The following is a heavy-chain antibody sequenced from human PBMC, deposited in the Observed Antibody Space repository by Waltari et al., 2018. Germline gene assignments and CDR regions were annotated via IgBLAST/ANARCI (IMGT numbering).Heavy chain of an antibody. CDR3: ARGLYGVGAFDI. J-gene: IGHJ3*02. V-gene: IGHV4-34*01. Sequence: VQLQQWGAGLLKPSETLSLPCAVYGGSFSGYYWSWIRQPPGKGLEWIGEINHRGSTNYTPALKSRGIIAVDTSKNQCSLKLSSVTAADTAVYYCARGLYGVGAFDIWGQGTMVTVSS. CDR2: INHRGST. CDR1: GGSFSGYY. D-gene: IGHD3-16*01.